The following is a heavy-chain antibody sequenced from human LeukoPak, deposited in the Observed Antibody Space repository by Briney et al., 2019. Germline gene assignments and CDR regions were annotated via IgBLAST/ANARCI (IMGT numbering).Heavy chain of an antibody. D-gene: IGHD3-16*01. V-gene: IGHV3-7*03. Sequence: GGSLRLSCTASGFTFSSYTMSWARQAPGKGLECVASINHNGNVNYYVDSVKGRFTISRDNAKNSLYLQMSNLRAEDTAVYFCARGGGLDVWGQGATVTVSS. CDR1: GFTFSSYT. J-gene: IGHJ6*02. CDR2: INHNGNVN. CDR3: ARGGGLDV.